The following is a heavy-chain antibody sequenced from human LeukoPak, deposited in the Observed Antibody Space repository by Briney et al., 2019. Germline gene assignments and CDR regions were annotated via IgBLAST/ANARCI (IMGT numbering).Heavy chain of an antibody. CDR1: GFTFTNFG. CDR2: ISGSGGST. Sequence: GGSLRLSCAASGFTFTNFGMSWVRQAPGKGLEWVSAISGSGGSTYYADSVKGRFTISRDNSKNTLYLQMNSLRAEDTAVYYCAKSIGGNFGETPNWFDPWGQGTLVTVSS. CDR3: AKSIGGNFGETPNWFDP. V-gene: IGHV3-23*01. J-gene: IGHJ5*02. D-gene: IGHD3-10*01.